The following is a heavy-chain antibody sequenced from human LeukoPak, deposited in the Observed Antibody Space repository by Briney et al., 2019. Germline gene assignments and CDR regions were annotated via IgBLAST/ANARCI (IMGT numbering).Heavy chain of an antibody. CDR3: ARGAYHDTSGYYV. V-gene: IGHV3-11*01. CDR1: GFTFRDYC. J-gene: IGHJ4*02. CDR2: ISSSSTTI. Sequence: GGSLRLSCAASGFTFRDYCMSWIRQAPGKGLEWVSYISSSSTTIYYADSVKGRFTISRDNAQNSLYLQMNSLRAEDTAVYYCARGAYHDTSGYYVWGRGILVTVSS. D-gene: IGHD3-22*01.